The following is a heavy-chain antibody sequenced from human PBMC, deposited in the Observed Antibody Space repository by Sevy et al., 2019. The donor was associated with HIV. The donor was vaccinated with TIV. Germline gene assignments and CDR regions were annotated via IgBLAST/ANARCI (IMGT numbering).Heavy chain of an antibody. Sequence: GGSLRLSCAASGFTFSSYSMNWVRQAPGKGLEWVSSISSSSSYIYYADSVKGRFTISRDNANNSLYLQMNSLRAEETAVYYCARGGLPDGYYYYGMDVWGHGTTVTVSS. D-gene: IGHD4-17*01. J-gene: IGHJ6*02. V-gene: IGHV3-21*01. CDR2: ISSSSSYI. CDR3: ARGGLPDGYYYYGMDV. CDR1: GFTFSSYS.